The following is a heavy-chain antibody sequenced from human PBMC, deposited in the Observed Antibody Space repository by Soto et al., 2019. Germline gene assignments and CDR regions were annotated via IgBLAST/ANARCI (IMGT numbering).Heavy chain of an antibody. V-gene: IGHV3-23*01. CDR3: AKDPNYSLGYYGMDV. J-gene: IGHJ6*02. CDR2: ISGSGGST. Sequence: EVQLLESGGGLVQPGGSLRLSCAASGFTFSSYAMSWVRQAPGKGLKWVSAISGSGGSTYYADSVKGRFTISRDNSKNTLYLQMNSLRAEDTAVYYCAKDPNYSLGYYGMDVWGQGTTVTVSS. CDR1: GFTFSSYA. D-gene: IGHD2-15*01.